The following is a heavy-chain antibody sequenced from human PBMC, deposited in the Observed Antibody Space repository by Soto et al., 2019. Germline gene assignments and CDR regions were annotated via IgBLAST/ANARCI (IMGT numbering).Heavy chain of an antibody. CDR3: VKGNRDSYYYFDY. CDR1: GFTFSFCA. CDR2: IRGSGGDT. Sequence: EVQLLESGGGLVQPGGSLRLSCAASGFTFSFCAMSWVRQAPGKGLRWVSSIRGSGGDTYYADSVRGRFTISRANSKNTPYLQMNSLRVADTGVYYCVKGNRDSYYYFDYWGQGTLVTVSS. D-gene: IGHD3-22*01. V-gene: IGHV3-23*01. J-gene: IGHJ4*02.